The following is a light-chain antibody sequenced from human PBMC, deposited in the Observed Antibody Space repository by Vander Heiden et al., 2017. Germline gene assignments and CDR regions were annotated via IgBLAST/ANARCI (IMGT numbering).Light chain of an antibody. J-gene: IGLJ1*01. CDR1: SSDVGGYNY. V-gene: IGLV2-11*01. Sequence: QSALTQPRSVSGSPGQSVTISCTGTSSDVGGYNYVSWYQQHPGKAPKLMIYDVSKRPSGVPDRFSGSKSGNTASLTISGLQAEDEADYYCCSYAGSCYVFGTGTKVTAL. CDR3: CSYAGSCYV. CDR2: DVS.